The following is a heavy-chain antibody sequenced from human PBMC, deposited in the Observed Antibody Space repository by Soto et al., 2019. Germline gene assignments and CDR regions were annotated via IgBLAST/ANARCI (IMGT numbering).Heavy chain of an antibody. D-gene: IGHD6-6*01. CDR2: ISSSSSNI. J-gene: IGHJ4*01. Sequence: PGGYLRLSCAASRFPFSSYTMNCVRQAPGKGLEWVSSISSSSSNIYYADSVKGRFTIFRDNARNPLYPQTNSLRAEDTALDYCASVYSTAAPPGRDWGHGSLVTVS. CDR3: ASVYSTAAPPGRD. CDR1: RFPFSSYT. V-gene: IGHV3-21*01.